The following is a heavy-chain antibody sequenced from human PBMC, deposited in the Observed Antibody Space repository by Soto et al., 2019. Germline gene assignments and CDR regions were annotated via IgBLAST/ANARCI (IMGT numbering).Heavy chain of an antibody. V-gene: IGHV4-30-2*03. CDR2: MYYSGST. CDR3: ARQGAAAASYNWFDP. CDR1: GGSISSGGYS. J-gene: IGHJ5*02. Sequence: SETLSLTCAVSGGSISSGGYSWSWIRQPPGKGLEWIGYMYYSGSTYYNPSLKSRVTISVDTSKNQFSLKPSSVTAADTAVYYCARQGAAAASYNWFDPWGQGTLVTVSS. D-gene: IGHD6-13*01.